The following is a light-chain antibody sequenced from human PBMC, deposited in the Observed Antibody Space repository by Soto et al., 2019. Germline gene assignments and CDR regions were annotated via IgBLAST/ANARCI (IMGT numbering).Light chain of an antibody. CDR1: QSISSY. J-gene: IGKJ1*01. V-gene: IGKV1-39*01. CDR2: AAS. Sequence: DIQMTQSPSSLFASVGDRVTITCRASQSISSYLNWYQQKPGKAPKLLIYAASSLQSGGPSRFSGSGSGTDFTLTISSLQPEDFATYYCQQSYSTHWWTFGQGTKVEIK. CDR3: QQSYSTHWWT.